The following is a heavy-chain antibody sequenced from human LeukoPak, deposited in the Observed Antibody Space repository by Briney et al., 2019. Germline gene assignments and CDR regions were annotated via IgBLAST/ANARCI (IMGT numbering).Heavy chain of an antibody. CDR1: GFTFSSYN. J-gene: IGHJ4*02. Sequence: GGSLRLSCAASGFTFSSYNMNWVRQAPVKGLEWVSYISSSSTTIYYADSVKGRFTISRDNAKNSLYLQMNSLRAEDTAVYYCASSYCSGGTCYSTGELDYWGQGTLVTVSS. CDR3: ASSYCSGGTCYSTGELDY. V-gene: IGHV3-48*01. D-gene: IGHD2-15*01. CDR2: ISSSSTTI.